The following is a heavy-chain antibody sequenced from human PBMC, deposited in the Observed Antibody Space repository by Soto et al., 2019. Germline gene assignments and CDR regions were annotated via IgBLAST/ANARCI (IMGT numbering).Heavy chain of an antibody. CDR3: TGDFWSGYYDFPNYFDY. J-gene: IGHJ4*02. Sequence: GGSLRLSCAASGFTFSNAWMSWVRQAPGKGLEWVGRIKSKTDGGTTDYAAPVKGRFTIASDDSKNTLYLQMNSLKTGDTAVYYCTGDFWSGYYDFPNYFDYWGQGTLVTVSS. D-gene: IGHD3-3*01. CDR1: GFTFSNAW. V-gene: IGHV3-15*01. CDR2: IKSKTDGGTT.